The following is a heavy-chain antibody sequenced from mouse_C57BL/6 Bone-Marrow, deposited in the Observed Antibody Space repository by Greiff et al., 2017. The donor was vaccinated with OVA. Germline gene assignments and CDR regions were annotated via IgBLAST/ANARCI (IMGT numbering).Heavy chain of an antibody. Sequence: LVESGPELVKPGASVKISCKASGYSFTGYYMNWVKQSPEKSLEWIGEINPSTGGTTYNQKFKAKATLTVDKSSSTAYMQLKSLTSEDSAVYYCARGYGSSPFDYWGQGTTLTVSS. CDR1: GYSFTGYY. J-gene: IGHJ2*01. D-gene: IGHD1-1*01. V-gene: IGHV1-42*01. CDR3: ARGYGSSPFDY. CDR2: INPSTGGT.